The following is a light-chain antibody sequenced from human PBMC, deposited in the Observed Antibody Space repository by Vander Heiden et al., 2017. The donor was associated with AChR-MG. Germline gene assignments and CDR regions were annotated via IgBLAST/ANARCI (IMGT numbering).Light chain of an antibody. Sequence: SYVLPQPPSVSVAPGQTARITCGGDDIGSNNVHWYQQKPGQAPVLVVYDDSDRPSGIPERFSGSNSWDTATLTISRVEAGDEADYYCQVWDSSTDHVVFGGGTKLTVL. CDR1: DIGSNN. CDR2: DDS. CDR3: QVWDSSTDHVV. J-gene: IGLJ2*01. V-gene: IGLV3-21*02.